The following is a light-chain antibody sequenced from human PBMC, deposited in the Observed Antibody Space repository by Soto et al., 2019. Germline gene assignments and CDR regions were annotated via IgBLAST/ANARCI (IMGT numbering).Light chain of an antibody. CDR2: DAS. CDR3: QQYVSSPWA. V-gene: IGKV3-20*01. CDR1: QSVSSGS. Sequence: EIVLTQSPGTLSLSPGERATLSCRASQSVSSGSLAWYQQKPGQAPRLLIYDASSRATGIPDRFSGSGSGTDFTLTISRLEPEDFAVYYCQQYVSSPWAFGQGTKVDIK. J-gene: IGKJ1*01.